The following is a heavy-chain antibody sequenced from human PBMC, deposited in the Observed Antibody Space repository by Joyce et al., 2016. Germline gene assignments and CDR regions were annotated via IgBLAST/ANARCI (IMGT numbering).Heavy chain of an antibody. CDR2: VSYSGSA. CDR1: AGSISSSY. D-gene: IGHD1-1*01. CDR3: ARDLERHDAFDI. V-gene: IGHV4-59*01. J-gene: IGHJ3*02. Sequence: QVHLQESGPGLLKPSETLSLTCTVSAGSISSSYWSWIRHPPGKGLEWLGYVSYSGSAKYKPSLKSRVTMSVDASKNQLSLKLRSVIAADSAVYYCARDLERHDAFDIWGQGTLVTVSS.